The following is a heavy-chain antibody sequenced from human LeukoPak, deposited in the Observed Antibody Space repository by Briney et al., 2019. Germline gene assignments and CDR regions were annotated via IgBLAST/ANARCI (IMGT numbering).Heavy chain of an antibody. CDR2: INHSGST. CDR1: GGSFSGYY. D-gene: IGHD3-3*01. V-gene: IGHV4-34*01. Sequence: SETLSLTCAVYGGSFSGYYWSWIRQPPGKGLEWIGEINHSGSTNYNPSLKSRVTISVDTSKNQFSLKLSSVTAADTAVYYCARDFGRTYYDFWSGYYPDAFDIWGQGTMVTVSS. J-gene: IGHJ3*02. CDR3: ARDFGRTYYDFWSGYYPDAFDI.